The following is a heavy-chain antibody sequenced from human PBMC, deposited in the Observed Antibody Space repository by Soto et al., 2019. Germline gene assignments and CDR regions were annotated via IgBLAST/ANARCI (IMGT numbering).Heavy chain of an antibody. Sequence: QVQLVESGGGVVQPGRSLRLSCAASGFTFSSYGMHWVRQAPGKGLEWVAVIWYDGSNKYYADSVKGRFTISRDNSKNTLYLQMNSLRAEDTAVYYCPRDLGGSIAARYYYYGMDVWGQGTTVTVSS. CDR1: GFTFSSYG. J-gene: IGHJ6*02. CDR3: PRDLGGSIAARYYYYGMDV. D-gene: IGHD6-6*01. CDR2: IWYDGSNK. V-gene: IGHV3-33*01.